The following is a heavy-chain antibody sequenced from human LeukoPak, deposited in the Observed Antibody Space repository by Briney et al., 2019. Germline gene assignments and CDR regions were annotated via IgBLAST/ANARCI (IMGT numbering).Heavy chain of an antibody. CDR1: GYSFTSYW. V-gene: IGHV5-51*01. J-gene: IGHJ5*02. Sequence: GESLKISCKGSGYSFTSYWIGWVRQMPGKGLEWMGIIYPCDSDTRYSPSFQGQVTISADKSISTAYLQWSSLKASDTAMYYCARQSCSSTSCYLVDPWGQGTLVTVSS. D-gene: IGHD2-2*01. CDR2: IYPCDSDT. CDR3: ARQSCSSTSCYLVDP.